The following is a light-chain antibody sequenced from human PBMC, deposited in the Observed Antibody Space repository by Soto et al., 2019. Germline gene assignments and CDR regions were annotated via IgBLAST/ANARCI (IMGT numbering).Light chain of an antibody. V-gene: IGKV1-39*01. CDR3: QQSHSTPRT. CDR1: QSISSY. Sequence: DIQMTQCPSSLSASVGDRVTITCRASQSISSYLNWYQQKPGKAPKLLIYAASSLQSGVPSRFSGSGSGTDFTLTISSLQPEDFATYYSQQSHSTPRTFGQGTKVDIK. CDR2: AAS. J-gene: IGKJ1*01.